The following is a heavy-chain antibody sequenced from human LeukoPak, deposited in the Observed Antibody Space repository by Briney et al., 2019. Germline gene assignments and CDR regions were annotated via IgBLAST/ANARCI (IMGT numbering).Heavy chain of an antibody. V-gene: IGHV1-8*01. CDR2: MNPNSGNT. D-gene: IGHD7-27*01. CDR1: GYTFTSCD. J-gene: IGHJ4*02. CDR3: ARKKLGYSFDY. Sequence: ASVKVSCKASGYTFTSCDINWVRQATGQGLEWMGWMNPNSGNTGYAQKFQGRATMTRNTSISTAYMELRSLRSDDTAVYYCARKKLGYSFDYWGQGTLVTVSS.